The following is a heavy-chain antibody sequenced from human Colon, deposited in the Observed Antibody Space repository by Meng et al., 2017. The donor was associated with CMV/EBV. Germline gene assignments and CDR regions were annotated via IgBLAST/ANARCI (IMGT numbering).Heavy chain of an antibody. Sequence: QGQLVQSWAEVKKPGSSAKVYCKASGGTFSSYAISWVRQAPGQVLEWMGGIIPIFGTANYAQKFQGRVTITADESTSTAYMELSSLRSEDTAVYYCARDIDSAEGYWGQGTLVTVSS. J-gene: IGHJ4*02. CDR1: GGTFSSYA. CDR2: IIPIFGTA. V-gene: IGHV1-69*12. D-gene: IGHD1-26*01. CDR3: ARDIDSAEGY.